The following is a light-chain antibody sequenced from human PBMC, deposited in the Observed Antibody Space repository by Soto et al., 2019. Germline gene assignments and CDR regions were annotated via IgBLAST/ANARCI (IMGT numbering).Light chain of an antibody. J-gene: IGKJ1*01. CDR3: QHYNSYGT. CDR1: QTIDRW. V-gene: IGKV1-5*01. CDR2: HAS. Sequence: IQITQSPSTPSASVGDRVTITCRASQTIDRWVAWYQQKSGKAPKILIYHASSLETGVPSRLSGSGSGTEFTLTISSLQPDDFASYYCQHYNSYGTFGQGTKVDIK.